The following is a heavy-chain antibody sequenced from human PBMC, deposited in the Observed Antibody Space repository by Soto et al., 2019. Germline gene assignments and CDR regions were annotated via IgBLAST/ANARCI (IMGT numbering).Heavy chain of an antibody. Sequence: PGGSLRLSCAASGFTFSSYAMHWVRQAPGKGLEWVAVISYDGSNKYYADSVKGRFTISRDNSKNTLYLQMNSLRAEDTAVYYCARDGNGLILWFGELLQYNWFDPWGQGTLVTVSS. CDR1: GFTFSSYA. CDR3: ARDGNGLILWFGELLQYNWFDP. CDR2: ISYDGSNK. D-gene: IGHD3-10*01. V-gene: IGHV3-30-3*01. J-gene: IGHJ5*02.